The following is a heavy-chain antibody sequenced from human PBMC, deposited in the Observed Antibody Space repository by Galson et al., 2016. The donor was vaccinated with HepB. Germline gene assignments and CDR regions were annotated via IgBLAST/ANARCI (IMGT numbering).Heavy chain of an antibody. V-gene: IGHV3-74*01. J-gene: IGHJ4*02. D-gene: IGHD2-21*01. CDR3: VRGNSGDH. CDR1: GFTFSGFW. CDR2: INPDGSST. Sequence: SLRLSCAASGFTFSGFWMHWVRQAPGKGLVWVSRINPDGSSTSYGDSVKGRFTISRDNAKNTLFLQMNILIAEDTAVYYCVRGNSGDHWGQGTLVTVSS.